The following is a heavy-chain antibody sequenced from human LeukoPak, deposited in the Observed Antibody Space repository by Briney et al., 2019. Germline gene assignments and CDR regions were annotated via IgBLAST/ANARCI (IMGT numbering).Heavy chain of an antibody. CDR1: GFTFSSYA. CDR2: ISYDGSNK. Sequence: QTGGSLRLSCAASGFTFSSYAMHWVRQAPGKGLEWVAVISYDGSNKYYADSVKGRFTISRDNSKNTLYLQMNSLSAEDTAVYYCAKDRKPSPIRGVAEYWGQGTLVTVSS. CDR3: AKDRKPSPIRGVAEY. J-gene: IGHJ4*02. V-gene: IGHV3-30*04. D-gene: IGHD3-10*01.